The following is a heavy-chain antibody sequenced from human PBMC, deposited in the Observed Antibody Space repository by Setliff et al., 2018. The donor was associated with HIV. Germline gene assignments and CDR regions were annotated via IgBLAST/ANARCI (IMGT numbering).Heavy chain of an antibody. D-gene: IGHD1-26*01. J-gene: IGHJ4*02. CDR3: ARGLYSGSYWQDY. CDR2: IIPIFGTA. V-gene: IGHV1-69*13. Sequence: SVKVSCKASGGPFTSAFNWVRQVPGQGLEWMGGIIPIFGTANYAQKFQGRVTITADESTSTAYMELSSLRSEDTAVYYCARGLYSGSYWQDYWGQGTLVTVSS. CDR1: GGPFTSA.